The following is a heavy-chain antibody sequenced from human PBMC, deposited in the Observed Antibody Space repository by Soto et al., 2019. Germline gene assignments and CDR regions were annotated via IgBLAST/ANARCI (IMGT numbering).Heavy chain of an antibody. CDR2: IYYSGST. V-gene: IGHV4-59*08. J-gene: IGHJ5*02. D-gene: IGHD6-19*01. Sequence: QVQLQESGPGLVKPSETQSLTCTVSGGSISSYYWSWIRQPPGKGLEWIGYIYYSGSTNYNPSLKSRVTIXXDXSXXQVSLKLSSVTAADTAVYYCARRVGAVAGVGWFDPWGQGTLVTVSS. CDR1: GGSISSYY. CDR3: ARRVGAVAGVGWFDP.